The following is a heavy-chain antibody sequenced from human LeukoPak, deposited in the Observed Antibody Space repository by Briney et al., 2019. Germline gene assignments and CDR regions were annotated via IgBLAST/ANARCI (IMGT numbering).Heavy chain of an antibody. CDR1: GGSISSSFYC. V-gene: IGHV4-39*01. Sequence: SETLSLTCTVSGGSISSSFYCWGWIRQPPGKGLEWIGSICYSGSTYYNPSLKSRVTIYVDTSKNQFSLKLSSVTAADTAVYYCARCCSSTSLEYGMDVWGQGTTVTVSS. J-gene: IGHJ6*02. CDR2: ICYSGST. CDR3: ARCCSSTSLEYGMDV. D-gene: IGHD2-2*01.